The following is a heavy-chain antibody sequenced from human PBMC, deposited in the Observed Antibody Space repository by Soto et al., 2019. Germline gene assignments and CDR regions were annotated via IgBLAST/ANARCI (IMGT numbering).Heavy chain of an antibody. D-gene: IGHD3-22*01. CDR3: AADGQYYYDSSGYYEVFDY. V-gene: IGHV3-23*01. CDR2: ISGSGGST. CDR1: GFTFSSYT. J-gene: IGHJ4*02. Sequence: PGGSLRLSCAASGFTFSSYTMSWVRQAPGKGLEWVSAISGSGGSTYYADSVKGRFTISRDNSKNTLYLQMNSLRAEDTAVYYCAADGQYYYDSSGYYEVFDYWGQGTLVTVSS.